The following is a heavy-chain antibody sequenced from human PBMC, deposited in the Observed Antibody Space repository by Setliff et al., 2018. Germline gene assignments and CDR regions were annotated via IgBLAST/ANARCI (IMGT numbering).Heavy chain of an antibody. CDR2: IYFTGST. CDR1: GDSISGDY. CDR3: LRIRLVPHGHS. V-gene: IGHV4-4*08. J-gene: IGHJ4*02. Sequence: PSETLSLTCSVSGDSISGDYWNWIRQSPGKGLEWIGSIYFTGSTNYNPSLKSRVTISVDTSKNHFSLRLSSVTAADTAVYYCLRIRLVPHGHSWGQGTLVTVSS. D-gene: IGHD2-15*01.